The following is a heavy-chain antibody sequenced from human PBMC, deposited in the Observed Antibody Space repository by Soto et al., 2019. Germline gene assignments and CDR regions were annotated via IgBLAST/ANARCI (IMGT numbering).Heavy chain of an antibody. CDR1: GFTFSSCA. V-gene: IGHV3-23*01. CDR3: AKEQLERHFGFDY. CDR2: IDDSGENT. Sequence: SLRLSCVASGFTFSSCAMSWVRQAPGKGLEWISGIDDSGENTYYVDSVKGRFTISRDNSKNTLYLQMNSLRAEDTAIYYCAKEQLERHFGFDYWGQGIPVTVSS. D-gene: IGHD1-1*01. J-gene: IGHJ4*02.